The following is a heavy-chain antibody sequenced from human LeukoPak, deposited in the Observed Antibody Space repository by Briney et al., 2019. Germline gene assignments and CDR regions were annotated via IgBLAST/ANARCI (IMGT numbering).Heavy chain of an antibody. Sequence: GGSLRLSCAVSGFTFSSYWMSWVRQAPGKGLEWVANIKQDGSEKYYVDSVKGRFTISRDNAKNSLYLQMNSLRAEDTAAYYCARAGGWGQGTLVTVSS. J-gene: IGHJ4*02. CDR1: GFTFSSYW. CDR3: ARAGG. D-gene: IGHD3-10*01. CDR2: IKQDGSEK. V-gene: IGHV3-7*01.